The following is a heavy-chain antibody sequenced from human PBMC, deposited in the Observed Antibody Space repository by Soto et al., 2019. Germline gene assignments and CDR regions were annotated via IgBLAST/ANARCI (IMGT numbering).Heavy chain of an antibody. D-gene: IGHD2-15*01. CDR1: GFTFSSYG. Sequence: QVQLVESGGGVVQPGRSLILSCAASGFTFSSYGMHWVREAPGTGLEWVAVISYDVSNKYYADSVKGRFTISRDNSKNTMYLQMNSLRAEDTAVYYCAKILGYCSGGSCPNYYGMDVWGQGTTVTVSS. J-gene: IGHJ6*02. V-gene: IGHV3-30*18. CDR3: AKILGYCSGGSCPNYYGMDV. CDR2: ISYDVSNK.